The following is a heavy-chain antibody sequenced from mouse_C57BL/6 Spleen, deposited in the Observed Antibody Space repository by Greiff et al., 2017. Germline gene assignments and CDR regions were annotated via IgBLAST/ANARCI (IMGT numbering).Heavy chain of an antibody. CDR1: GYSITSGYD. CDR3: ARVSNYGYFDV. D-gene: IGHD2-5*01. CDR2: ISYSGST. Sequence: ESGPGMVKPSPSLSLTCTVTGYSITSGYDWHWIRHFPGNKLEWMGYISYSGSTNYNPSLKSRISITHDTSKNHFFLKLNSVTTEDTATYYCARVSNYGYFDVWGTGTTVTVSS. J-gene: IGHJ1*03. V-gene: IGHV3-1*01.